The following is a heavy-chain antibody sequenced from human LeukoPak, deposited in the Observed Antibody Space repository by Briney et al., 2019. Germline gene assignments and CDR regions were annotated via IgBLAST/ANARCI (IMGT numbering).Heavy chain of an antibody. D-gene: IGHD1-1*01. V-gene: IGHV4-34*01. Sequence: SSETLSLTCAVYGGSFSGYYWSWIRQPPGKGLEWIGEINHSGSTNYNPSLKSRVTISVDTSKNQFSLKLSSVTVADTAVYYCARQLNYWGQGTLVTVSS. CDR1: GGSFSGYY. CDR3: ARQLNY. J-gene: IGHJ4*02. CDR2: INHSGST.